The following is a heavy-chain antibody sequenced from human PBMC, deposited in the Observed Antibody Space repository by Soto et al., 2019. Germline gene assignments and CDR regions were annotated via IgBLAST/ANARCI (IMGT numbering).Heavy chain of an antibody. CDR2: INHSGST. V-gene: IGHV4-34*01. J-gene: IGHJ3*02. Sequence: SETLSLTCAVYGGSFSGYYWSWIRQPPGKGLEWIGEINHSGSTNYNPSLKSRVTISVDTSKNQFSLKLSSVTAADTAVYYCARVTPTSGGSSLLCAFDIWGQGTMVTVSS. D-gene: IGHD2-15*01. CDR1: GGSFSGYY. CDR3: ARVTPTSGGSSLLCAFDI.